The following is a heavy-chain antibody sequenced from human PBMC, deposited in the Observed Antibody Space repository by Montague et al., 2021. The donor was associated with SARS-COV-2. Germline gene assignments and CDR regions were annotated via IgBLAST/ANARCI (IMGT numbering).Heavy chain of an antibody. CDR2: INHSGST. V-gene: IGHV4-34*01. D-gene: IGHD3-9*01. CDR1: GGSFSGYY. J-gene: IGHJ5*02. CDR3: ARGAGNFDWLLTVVNPGRFDP. Sequence: SETLSLTCAVYGGSFSGYYWSWIRQPPGKGLEWIGEINHSGSTNYNPSLKSRVTISVDTSKNQFSLKLSSVTAADTAVYYCARGAGNFDWLLTVVNPGRFDPWGQGTLVTVSS.